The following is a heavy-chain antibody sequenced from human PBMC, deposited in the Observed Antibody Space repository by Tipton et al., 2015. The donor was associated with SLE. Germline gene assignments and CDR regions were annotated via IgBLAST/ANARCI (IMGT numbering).Heavy chain of an antibody. Sequence: TLSLTCTVSGGSISSHYWSWIRQPPGKGLEWIGYIYYSGSTNYNPSLKSRVTISVDTSKNQFSLKLSSVTAADTAVYYCARGYYDFWSGTNYFDYWGQGTLVTVSS. V-gene: IGHV4-59*11. CDR1: GGSISSHY. CDR3: ARGYYDFWSGTNYFDY. CDR2: IYYSGST. D-gene: IGHD3-3*01. J-gene: IGHJ4*02.